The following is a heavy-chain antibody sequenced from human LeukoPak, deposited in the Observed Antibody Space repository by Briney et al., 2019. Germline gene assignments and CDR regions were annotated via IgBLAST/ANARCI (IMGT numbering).Heavy chain of an antibody. V-gene: IGHV1-69*05. CDR3: ALIPRYYDYVWGSYRSEYDAFDI. J-gene: IGHJ3*02. CDR1: GGTFSSYA. CDR2: IIPIFGTA. Sequence: SVKVSCKASGGTFSSYAISWVRQAPGQGLEWMGGIIPIFGTANYAQKFQGRVTITTDESTSTACMELSSLRSEDTAVYYCALIPRYYDYVWGSYRSEYDAFDIWGQGTMVTVSS. D-gene: IGHD3-16*02.